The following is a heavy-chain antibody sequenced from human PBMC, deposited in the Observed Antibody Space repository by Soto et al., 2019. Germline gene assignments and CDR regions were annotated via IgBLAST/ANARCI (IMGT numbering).Heavy chain of an antibody. CDR1: GGSISSGGYY. CDR3: ARAQLVPQEKGLLWFGELFSKGFDY. J-gene: IGHJ4*02. Sequence: SETLSLTCTVSGGSISSGGYYWSWIRQHPGKGLEWIGYIYYSGSTYYNPSLKSRVTISVDTSKNQFSLKLSSVTAADTAVYYCARAQLVPQEKGLLWFGELFSKGFDYWGQGTLVTVSS. V-gene: IGHV4-31*03. D-gene: IGHD3-10*01. CDR2: IYYSGST.